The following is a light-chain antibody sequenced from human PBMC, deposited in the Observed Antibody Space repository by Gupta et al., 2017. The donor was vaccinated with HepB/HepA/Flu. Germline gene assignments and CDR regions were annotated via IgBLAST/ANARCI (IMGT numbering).Light chain of an antibody. V-gene: IGKV3-15*01. CDR2: GAS. CDR1: QRVSSN. Sequence: EIMMTQSPATLSVSPGERATLSCRASQRVSSNLAWYQQKPGQAPRLLIYGASTRATGIPARFSGSGSGTDFTLTISSLQSEDFAVYYCQQYNNWPLTFGGGTKVEIK. J-gene: IGKJ4*01. CDR3: QQYNNWPLT.